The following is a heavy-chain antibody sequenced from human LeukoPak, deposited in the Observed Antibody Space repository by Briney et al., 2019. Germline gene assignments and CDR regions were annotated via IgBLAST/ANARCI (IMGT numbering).Heavy chain of an antibody. CDR3: ARGRYDYMTGYYYGMDV. J-gene: IGHJ6*02. D-gene: IGHD4-11*01. Sequence: PGGSLRLSCAASGFSLSTYEMNWVRQAPGKGLEWVSYISSSARTIYYADSVKGRFTISRDNAKNSLYLQMNSLRAEDTAVYYCARGRYDYMTGYYYGMDVWGQGTTVTVSS. CDR1: GFSLSTYE. CDR2: ISSSARTI. V-gene: IGHV3-48*03.